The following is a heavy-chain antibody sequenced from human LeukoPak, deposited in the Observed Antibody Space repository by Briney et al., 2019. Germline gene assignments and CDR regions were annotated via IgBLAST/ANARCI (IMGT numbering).Heavy chain of an antibody. J-gene: IGHJ4*02. CDR1: GFTFSSYA. CDR2: ISGSGGST. Sequence: PPGGSLRLSCAASGFTFSSYAMSWVRQAPGKGLEWVSAISGSGGSTYYADSVKGRFTISRDNSKNTLYLQMNSLRAEDTTVYYCAKDRDIVVVVAATPSSYFDYWGQGTLVTVSS. CDR3: AKDRDIVVVVAATPSSYFDY. D-gene: IGHD2-15*01. V-gene: IGHV3-23*01.